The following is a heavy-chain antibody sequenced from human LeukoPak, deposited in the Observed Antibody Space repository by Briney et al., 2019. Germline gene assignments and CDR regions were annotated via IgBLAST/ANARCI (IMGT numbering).Heavy chain of an antibody. V-gene: IGHV4-4*07. CDR2: IYTSGST. CDR1: GDSFSSNY. CDR3: ARIHRRADSSGYYYEDWYLDL. D-gene: IGHD3-22*01. Sequence: PSETLSLTCTVSGDSFSSNYWRWIRQPAGKTLEWIGRIYTSGSTNYNPSLKSRITMSVDTSNNQLSLKLRSVTAADTAVYYCARIHRRADSSGYYYEDWYLDLWGCGTLVTVSS. J-gene: IGHJ2*01.